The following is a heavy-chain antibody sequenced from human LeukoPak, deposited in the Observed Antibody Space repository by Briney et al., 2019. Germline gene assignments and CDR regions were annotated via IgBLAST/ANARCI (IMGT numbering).Heavy chain of an antibody. J-gene: IGHJ4*02. V-gene: IGHV3-48*01. D-gene: IGHD2-15*01. Sequence: GGSLRLSCAASGFTFSSSAMNWVRQAPGKGLEWVSYISSSSSAIYYADSVKGRFTISRDNSKNTLYLQMNSLRAEDTAVYYCAKGRGYCSGGSCYSGFDYWGQGTLVTVSS. CDR3: AKGRGYCSGGSCYSGFDY. CDR1: GFTFSSSA. CDR2: ISSSSSAI.